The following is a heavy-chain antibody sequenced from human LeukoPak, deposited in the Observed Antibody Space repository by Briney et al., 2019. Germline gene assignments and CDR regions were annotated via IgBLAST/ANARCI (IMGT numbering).Heavy chain of an antibody. CDR2: INPSGGST. Sequence: GASVKVSCKASGYTFTSYYMHWVRQAPGQGLEWMGIINPSGGSTSYAQKFQGRVTMTRDMSTSTVHMELSSLRSEDTAVYYCAREGPYYDFWSGYTDAFDIWGQGTMVTVSS. CDR1: GYTFTSYY. V-gene: IGHV1-46*01. J-gene: IGHJ3*02. D-gene: IGHD3-3*01. CDR3: AREGPYYDFWSGYTDAFDI.